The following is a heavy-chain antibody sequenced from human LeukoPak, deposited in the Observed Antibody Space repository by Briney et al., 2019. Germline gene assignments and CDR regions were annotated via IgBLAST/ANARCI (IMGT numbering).Heavy chain of an antibody. Sequence: SDTLSLTCTVSGGSINRYYWSWIRQPPGKGLEWIGYIYYSGSTTYNPSLKSRVTISVDTSKNHFSLKLTSVTAADTAVYYCARKNDYYDSSGNYLDAFDIWGQGTMVTVSS. CDR3: ARKNDYYDSSGNYLDAFDI. V-gene: IGHV4-59*07. CDR1: GGSINRYY. D-gene: IGHD3-22*01. J-gene: IGHJ3*02. CDR2: IYYSGST.